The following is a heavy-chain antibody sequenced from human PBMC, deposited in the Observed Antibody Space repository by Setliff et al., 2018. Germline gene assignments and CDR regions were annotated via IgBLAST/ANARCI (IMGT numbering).Heavy chain of an antibody. CDR3: AISSLSICSGGTCPNAFDV. D-gene: IGHD2-15*01. Sequence: ASVKVSCKASGYTFNNYGVSWVRQAPGQGLEWMGWISSYNNDVTNYLQRFQGRVTMTTDTSTSAAYMELRSLRSDDTAVYYCAISSLSICSGGTCPNAFDVWGQGTMVTVSS. V-gene: IGHV1-18*01. CDR1: GYTFNNYG. CDR2: ISSYNNDVT. J-gene: IGHJ3*01.